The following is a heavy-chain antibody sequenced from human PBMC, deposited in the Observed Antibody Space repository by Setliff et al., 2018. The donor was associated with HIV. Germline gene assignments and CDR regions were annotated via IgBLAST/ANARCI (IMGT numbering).Heavy chain of an antibody. Sequence: LVNPTQTLTLTCTFSCFSLKTDDVALGWVRLSPSKSLEWLGFVFGNNEKLYNPSLKNRVTITGHPSKKEVLLAMTNADPEDTATYYCTHTVVAEWGVTSGQPFDSWGPGSLVTVSS. J-gene: IGHJ4*02. D-gene: IGHD2-21*01. V-gene: IGHV2-5*01. CDR2: VFGNNEK. CDR1: CFSLKTDDVA. CDR3: THTVVAEWGVTSGQPFDS.